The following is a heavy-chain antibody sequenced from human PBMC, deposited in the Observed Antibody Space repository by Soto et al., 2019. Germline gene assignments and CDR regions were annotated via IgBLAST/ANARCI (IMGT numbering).Heavy chain of an antibody. J-gene: IGHJ4*02. CDR2: ISGSGSSS. Sequence: GSLRLTCAASEFTFSSYAMSWVRQAPGKGLEWVSAISGSGSSSYYADSVKGRFTISRDNSKNTLYLQMNSLRAEDTAVYYCAKCSPRYSSGLKAYYFDHLGQRTLVTVCS. CDR1: EFTFSSYA. D-gene: IGHD6-19*01. V-gene: IGHV3-23*01. CDR3: AKCSPRYSSGLKAYYFDH.